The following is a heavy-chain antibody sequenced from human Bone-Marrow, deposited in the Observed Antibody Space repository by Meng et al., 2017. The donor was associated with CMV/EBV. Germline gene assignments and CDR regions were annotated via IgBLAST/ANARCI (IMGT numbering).Heavy chain of an antibody. J-gene: IGHJ5*02. V-gene: IGHV3-48*03. D-gene: IGHD6-19*01. CDR2: ISGSGSTI. CDR1: GFTSSSYE. CDR3: AREGVSSGWPRKQKEFDP. Sequence: GESLKISCAASGFTSSSYEMNWVRQAPGKGLDWVSYISGSGSTIYYADSVKGRFTISRDNAKNSLYLQRNRLRAEDTAVYYCAREGVSSGWPRKQKEFDPWGQGTLVTVSS.